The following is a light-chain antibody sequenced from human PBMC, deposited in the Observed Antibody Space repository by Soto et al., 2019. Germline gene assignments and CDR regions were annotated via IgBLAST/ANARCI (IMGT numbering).Light chain of an antibody. V-gene: IGKV1D-12*01. CDR1: QGISRS. Sequence: IQMTHSPSSVSASVGDIVTIGFHAIQGISRSLAWYQQKPGKAPKLLIYAAYSLQSGVPSRFSGSGFGTDFTLTISSLQPEDSAIYYCQQADTLPITFGQGTRLEIK. J-gene: IGKJ5*01. CDR2: AAY. CDR3: QQADTLPIT.